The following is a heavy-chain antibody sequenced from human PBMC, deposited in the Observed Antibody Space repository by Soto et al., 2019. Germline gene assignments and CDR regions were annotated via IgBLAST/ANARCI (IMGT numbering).Heavy chain of an antibody. J-gene: IGHJ4*02. D-gene: IGHD3-22*01. CDR2: ISAYNGNT. Sequence: AAERVSCTASGYTFTSYAISWVRQDPGQGLEWMGWISAYNGNTNYAQKLQGRVTMTTDTSTSTAYMELRSLRSDDTAVYYCARDRAYYYDSSGYYYVLDYWGQGTLVTVSS. CDR3: ARDRAYYYDSSGYYYVLDY. CDR1: GYTFTSYA. V-gene: IGHV1-18*04.